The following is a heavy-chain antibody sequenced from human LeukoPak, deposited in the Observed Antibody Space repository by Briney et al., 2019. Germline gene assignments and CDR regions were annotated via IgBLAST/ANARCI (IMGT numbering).Heavy chain of an antibody. J-gene: IGHJ4*02. CDR2: ISSSSSYI. D-gene: IGHD3-16*02. CDR3: ARESRLRLGELSFLDY. V-gene: IGHV3-21*01. Sequence: AGGSLRLSCAASGFTFSSYSMNWVRQAPGKGLEWVSSISSSSSYIYYADSVKGRFTISRDNAKNSLYLQMNSLRAEDTAVYYCARESRLRLGELSFLDYWGQGTLVTVSS. CDR1: GFTFSSYS.